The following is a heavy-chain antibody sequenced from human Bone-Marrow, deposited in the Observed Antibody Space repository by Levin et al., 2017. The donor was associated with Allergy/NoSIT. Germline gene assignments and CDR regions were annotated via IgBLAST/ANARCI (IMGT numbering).Heavy chain of an antibody. Sequence: PGGSLRLSCATSGFTFDSYGFHWVRQTPGKGLEWVAAIRYDGTKKNYSDSAKGRFTISRDNSKNTVYLQMNSLRVEDSAVYYCARDLLAYFDSRGYCDDWGQGTLVTVSA. CDR3: ARDLLAYFDSRGYCDD. J-gene: IGHJ4*02. D-gene: IGHD3-9*01. V-gene: IGHV3-33*01. CDR2: IRYDGTKK. CDR1: GFTFDSYG.